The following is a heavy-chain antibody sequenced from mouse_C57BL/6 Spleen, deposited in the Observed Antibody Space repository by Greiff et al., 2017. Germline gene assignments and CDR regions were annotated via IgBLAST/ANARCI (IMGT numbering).Heavy chain of an antibody. CDR1: GFTFSDYY. CDR2: INYDGSST. J-gene: IGHJ4*01. CDR3: ARDGSSEAGSFMDY. V-gene: IGHV5-16*01. D-gene: IGHD1-1*01. Sequence: EVQLQESEGGLVQPGSSMKLSCTASGFTFSDYYMAWVRQVPEKGLEWVANINYDGSSTYYLDSLKSRFIISRDNAKNILYLQMSSLKSEDTATYYCARDGSSEAGSFMDYWGQGTSVTVSS.